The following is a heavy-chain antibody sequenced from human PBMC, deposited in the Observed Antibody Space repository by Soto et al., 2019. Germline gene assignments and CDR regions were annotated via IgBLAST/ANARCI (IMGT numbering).Heavy chain of an antibody. J-gene: IGHJ4*02. D-gene: IGHD3-10*01. CDR1: GGTFSSYA. CDR3: ARDISNNSGDY. Sequence: QVQLVQSGAEVKKPGSSVKVSCKASGGTFSSYAISWVRQAPGQGREWMGGIIPIFGTSNYAQKLQGRVTTPAYESTGPAYIELCRLRSEDTEVYYCARDISNNSGDYWGQGTMVTVSS. V-gene: IGHV1-69*01. CDR2: IIPIFGTS.